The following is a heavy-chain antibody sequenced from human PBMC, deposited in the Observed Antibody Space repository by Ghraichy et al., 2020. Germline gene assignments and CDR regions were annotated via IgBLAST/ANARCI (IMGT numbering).Heavy chain of an antibody. CDR2: ISGSGGST. V-gene: IGHV3-23*01. D-gene: IGHD5-18*01. CDR1: GFTFSSYA. Sequence: GESLNISCAASGFTFSSYAMSWVRQAPGKGLEWVSAISGSGGSTYYADSVKGRFTISRDNSKNTLYLQMNSLRAEDTAVYYCAKDRRYSYGLWGQGTLVTVSS. J-gene: IGHJ4*02. CDR3: AKDRRYSYGL.